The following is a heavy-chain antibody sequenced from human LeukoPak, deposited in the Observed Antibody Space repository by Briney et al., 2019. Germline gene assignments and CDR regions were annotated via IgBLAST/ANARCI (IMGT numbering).Heavy chain of an antibody. V-gene: IGHV4-34*01. Sequence: PSETLSLTCAVYGGSFSGYYWSWIRQPPGKGREWIGEINHSGSTNYNPSLKSRVTISVDTSKNQFSLKLSSVTAEDTAVYYCARLPYYYDSSGYSQTFDCWGQGTLVTVSS. CDR2: INHSGST. D-gene: IGHD3-22*01. CDR1: GGSFSGYY. CDR3: ARLPYYYDSSGYSQTFDC. J-gene: IGHJ4*02.